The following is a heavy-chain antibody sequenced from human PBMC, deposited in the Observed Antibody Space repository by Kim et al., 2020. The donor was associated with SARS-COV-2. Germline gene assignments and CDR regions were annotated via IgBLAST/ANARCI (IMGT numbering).Heavy chain of an antibody. CDR3: AVGDDSSGYYFH. V-gene: IGHV3-74*01. Sequence: SYADSVKGRFTISRDTAKNTLYLQMNSLRAEDTAVYYCAVGDDSSGYYFHWGQGTLVTVSS. D-gene: IGHD3-22*01. J-gene: IGHJ4*02.